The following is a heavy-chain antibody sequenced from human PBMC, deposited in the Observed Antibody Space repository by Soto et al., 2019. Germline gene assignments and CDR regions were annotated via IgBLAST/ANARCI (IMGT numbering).Heavy chain of an antibody. CDR3: ARGQDEAVVVVAATDNWFDP. Sequence: SETLSLTCAVYGGSFSGYYWSWIRQPPGKGLEWIGEINHSGSTNYNPSLKSRVTISVDTSKNQFSLKLSSVTAADTAVYYCARGQDEAVVVVAATDNWFDPWGQGTLVTVSS. D-gene: IGHD2-15*01. J-gene: IGHJ5*02. V-gene: IGHV4-34*01. CDR2: INHSGST. CDR1: GGSFSGYY.